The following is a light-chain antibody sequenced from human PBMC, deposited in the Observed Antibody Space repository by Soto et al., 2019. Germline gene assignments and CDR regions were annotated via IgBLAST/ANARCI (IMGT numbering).Light chain of an antibody. CDR1: SSDVGRFEY. Sequence: QSVLTQPRSVSGSPGQSVTISCTGTSSDVGRFEYVSWYQQHPGEAPKVVVYDITKRPSGVPDRFSGSKSGNTASLTISGLQAEDEADYYCCSYAGIYSYVFRTGTKLTVL. V-gene: IGLV2-11*01. CDR3: CSYAGIYSYV. CDR2: DIT. J-gene: IGLJ1*01.